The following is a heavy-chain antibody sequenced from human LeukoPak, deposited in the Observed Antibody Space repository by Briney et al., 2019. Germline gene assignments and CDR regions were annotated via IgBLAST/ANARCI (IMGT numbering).Heavy chain of an antibody. D-gene: IGHD3-22*01. Sequence: PGGSLRLSCAASGFSFSNYGLHWVRQAPGKGLEWVALISYNGNKKYYADSVKGRFTISRDNSKNTLYLQVSSLRAEDTAVYYCVKDGDYYDSSGYYYFDYWGQGTLVTVSS. CDR2: ISYNGNKK. J-gene: IGHJ4*02. CDR1: GFSFSNYG. V-gene: IGHV3-30*18. CDR3: VKDGDYYDSSGYYYFDY.